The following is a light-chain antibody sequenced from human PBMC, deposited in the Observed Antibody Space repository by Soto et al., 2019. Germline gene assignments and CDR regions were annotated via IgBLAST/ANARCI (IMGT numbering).Light chain of an antibody. CDR1: LSDVGGQNL. CDR3: SSYTGTNVI. Sequence: QSALTQPPSASGSPGQSVTISCTGTLSDVGGQNLVSWYRQDPGKAPKLIIYDVNQRPLGVPDRFSGSKSGSTASLTVSGLQAEDEANYYCSSYTGTNVIFGGGTKLTVL. CDR2: DVN. J-gene: IGLJ2*01. V-gene: IGLV2-8*01.